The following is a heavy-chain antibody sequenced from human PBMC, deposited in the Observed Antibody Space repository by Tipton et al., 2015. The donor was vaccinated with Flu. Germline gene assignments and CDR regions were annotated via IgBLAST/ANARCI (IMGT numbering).Heavy chain of an antibody. V-gene: IGHV4-38-2*02. CDR1: GDSIRNDYF. Sequence: TLSLTCAVSGDSIRNDYFWGWIRQPPGKGLEWIATIHRSGSTKYNPSLKSRVTISVDMSKNQFYLEMRSVTAADMAVYYCARDHPPSITVLGEITDYFGMDVWGQGTTVTVSS. J-gene: IGHJ6*02. D-gene: IGHD3-3*01. CDR3: ARDHPPSITVLGEITDYFGMDV. CDR2: IHRSGST.